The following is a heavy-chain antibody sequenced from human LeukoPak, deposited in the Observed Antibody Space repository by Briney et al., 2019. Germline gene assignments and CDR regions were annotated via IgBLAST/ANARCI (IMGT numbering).Heavy chain of an antibody. J-gene: IGHJ6*02. CDR1: GYTFTSYG. V-gene: IGHV1-18*01. CDR3: ASQPYFDWLFGMDV. CDR2: ISAYNGNT. D-gene: IGHD3-9*01. Sequence: ASVKVSCKASGYTFTSYGISWVRQAPGQGLEWMGWISAYNGNTNYAQKLQGRVTMTTDTSMSTAYMELRSLRSDDTAVYYCASQPYFDWLFGMDVWGQGTTVTVSS.